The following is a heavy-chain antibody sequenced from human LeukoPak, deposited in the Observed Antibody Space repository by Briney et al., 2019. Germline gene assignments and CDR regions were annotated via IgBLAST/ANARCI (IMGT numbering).Heavy chain of an antibody. CDR2: IYHSGST. J-gene: IGHJ5*02. Sequence: SETLSLTCAVSGYSISSGYYWGWIRQPPGKGLEWIGSIYHSGSTYYNPSLKSRVTISVDTSKNQFSLELSSVTAADTAVYYCAGVVVPAARDWFDPWGQGTLVTVSS. D-gene: IGHD2-2*01. CDR3: AGVVVPAARDWFDP. V-gene: IGHV4-38-2*01. CDR1: GYSISSGYY.